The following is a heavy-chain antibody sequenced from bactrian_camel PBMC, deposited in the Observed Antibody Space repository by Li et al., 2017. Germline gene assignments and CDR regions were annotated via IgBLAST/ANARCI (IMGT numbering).Heavy chain of an antibody. CDR1: GFTFSSYD. J-gene: IGHJ4*01. CDR2: INRGGSST. D-gene: IGHD1*01. V-gene: IGHV3S40*01. CDR3: ASVRRCAGYRSCQPGDAPFSV. Sequence: QLVESGGGLVQFGGSLRLSCAASGFTFSSYDMSWVRQAPGKGLEWVSAINRGGSSTYSADSVKGRFTISRDNAKRTITLQMNSLKVDDTAMYYCASVRRCAGYRSCQPGDAPFSVWGQGTQVTVS.